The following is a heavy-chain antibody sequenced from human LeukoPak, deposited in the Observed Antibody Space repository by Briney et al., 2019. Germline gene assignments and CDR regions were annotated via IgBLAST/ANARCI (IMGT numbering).Heavy chain of an antibody. V-gene: IGHV3-23*01. CDR1: GFTFSSYA. CDR2: ISGSGGST. CDR3: AKSKRSGFLEWLLYFDY. Sequence: GRSLRLSCAASGFTFSSYAMSWVRQAPGKGLEWVSAISGSGGSTYYADSVKGRFTISRDNSKNTLYLQMNSLRAEDTAVYYCAKSKRSGFLEWLLYFDYWGQGTLVTVSS. D-gene: IGHD3-3*01. J-gene: IGHJ4*02.